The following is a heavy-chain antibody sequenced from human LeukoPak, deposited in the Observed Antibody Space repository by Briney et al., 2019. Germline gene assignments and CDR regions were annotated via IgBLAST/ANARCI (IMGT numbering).Heavy chain of an antibody. CDR2: ISGSGGST. V-gene: IGHV3-23*01. D-gene: IGHD2-2*01. CDR1: GGSIINYY. Sequence: PSETLSLTCTVSGGSIINYYWSWIRQPPGKGLEWVSAISGSGGSTYYADSVKGRFTISRDNSKNTLYLQMNSLRAEDTAVYYCAKDAGGYCSSTSCYHFDYWGQGTLVTVSS. CDR3: AKDAGGYCSSTSCYHFDY. J-gene: IGHJ4*02.